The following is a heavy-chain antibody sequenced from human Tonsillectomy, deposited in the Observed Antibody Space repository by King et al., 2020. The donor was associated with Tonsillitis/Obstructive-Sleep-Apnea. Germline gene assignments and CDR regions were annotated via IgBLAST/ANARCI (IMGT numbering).Heavy chain of an antibody. J-gene: IGHJ6*03. V-gene: IGHV3-30*01. Sequence: VQLVESGGGVVQPGRSLRLSCAASGFTFSSYAMHWVREAPGKGLEWVAVISYDGSNKYYAEAVRGRFTISRDNFKNTLYLQMNSMRAEDTAVYYCAGDGGGAYDFWRGNDYSYYMDVWGKGTTVTVSS. CDR3: AGDGGGAYDFWRGNDYSYYMDV. D-gene: IGHD3-3*01. CDR1: GFTFSSYA. CDR2: ISYDGSNK.